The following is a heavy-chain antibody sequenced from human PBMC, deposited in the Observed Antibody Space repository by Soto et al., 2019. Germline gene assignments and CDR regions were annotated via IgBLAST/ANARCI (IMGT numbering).Heavy chain of an antibody. V-gene: IGHV4-39*01. CDR1: GGSISSSSYY. D-gene: IGHD3-10*01. CDR3: ASTRGAVYFQH. Sequence: QLQLQESGPGLVKPSETLSLTCTVSGGSISSSSYYWGWIRQPPGKGLEWIGSIYYSGSTYYNPSLKSRVTISVDTSKNQFSLKLSSVTAADTAVYYCASTRGAVYFQHWGQGTLVTVSS. J-gene: IGHJ1*01. CDR2: IYYSGST.